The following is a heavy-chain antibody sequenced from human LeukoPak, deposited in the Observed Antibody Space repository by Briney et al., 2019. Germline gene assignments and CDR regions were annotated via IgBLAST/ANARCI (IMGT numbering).Heavy chain of an antibody. CDR2: ISGSGGAT. D-gene: IGHD3-22*01. J-gene: IGHJ4*02. V-gene: IGHV3-23*01. CDR1: GFTFSLFA. CDR3: AKDGYNYDSSGHFDY. Sequence: GGSLRLSCAASGFTFSLFAMHWVRQAPGKGLEWVSAISGSGGATYHADADSVKGRFTISRDHSKNALYLQINNLRAEDTAVYYCAKDGYNYDSSGHFDYWGQGTLVTVSS.